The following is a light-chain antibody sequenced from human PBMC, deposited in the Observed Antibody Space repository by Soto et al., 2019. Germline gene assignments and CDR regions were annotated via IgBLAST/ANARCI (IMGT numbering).Light chain of an antibody. CDR1: SSDIGGYNY. V-gene: IGLV2-14*03. J-gene: IGLJ1*01. CDR2: DVA. CDR3: RSYTSTSAPYV. Sequence: QSVLTQPASVSGSPGQSITISCTGTSSDIGGYNYVSWYRQHPGKAPELMIYDVANRPSGVSDRFSGSKSGNTASLTISGLQPEDEADYSCRSYTSTSAPYVFGTGTKVTVL.